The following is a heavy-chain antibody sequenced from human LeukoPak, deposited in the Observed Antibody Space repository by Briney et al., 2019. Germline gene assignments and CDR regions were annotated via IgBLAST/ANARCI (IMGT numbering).Heavy chain of an antibody. CDR1: GGTFSSYA. D-gene: IGHD4-17*01. CDR2: IIPIFGTA. V-gene: IGHV1-69*05. Sequence: GASVKVSCKASGGTFSSYAISWVRQAPGQGLEWMGRIIPIFGTANYAQKFQGRVTITTDESTSTAYMELSSLRSEDTAVYYCASTDYGDYLYYFDYWGQGTLVTVSS. CDR3: ASTDYGDYLYYFDY. J-gene: IGHJ4*02.